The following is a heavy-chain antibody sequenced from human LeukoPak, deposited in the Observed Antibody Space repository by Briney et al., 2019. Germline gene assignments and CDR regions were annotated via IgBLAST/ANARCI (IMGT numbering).Heavy chain of an antibody. J-gene: IGHJ5*02. CDR1: EYTFTSYD. Sequence: GASVKVSCKASEYTFTSYDINWVRQAPGQGLEWMGIINPSGGSTSYAQKFQGRVTMTRDTSTSTVYMELSSLRSEDTAVYYCARGRITGTTRTWFDPWGQGTLVTVSS. CDR3: ARGRITGTTRTWFDP. V-gene: IGHV1-46*01. CDR2: INPSGGST. D-gene: IGHD1-20*01.